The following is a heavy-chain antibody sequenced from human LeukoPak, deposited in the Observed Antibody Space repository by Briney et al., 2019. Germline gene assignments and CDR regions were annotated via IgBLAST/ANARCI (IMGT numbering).Heavy chain of an antibody. CDR1: GGTFSSYA. V-gene: IGHV1-69*13. CDR3: VRSRGTCYSCGDY. J-gene: IGHJ4*02. Sequence: ASVKVSCKASGGTFSSYAISWVRQAPGQGLEWMGGIIPIFGTANYAQKFQGRVTITADESTSTAYMELSSLRSEDTAVYYCVRSRGTCYSCGDYWGQGTLVTVSS. D-gene: IGHD2-15*01. CDR2: IIPIFGTA.